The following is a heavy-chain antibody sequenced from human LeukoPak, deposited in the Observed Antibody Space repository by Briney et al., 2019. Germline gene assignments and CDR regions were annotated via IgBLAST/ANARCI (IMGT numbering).Heavy chain of an antibody. J-gene: IGHJ3*02. CDR1: GFTFSSYG. CDR2: IRYDGSNK. V-gene: IGHV3-30*02. CDR3: AKVSYYYGSGSGAFDI. D-gene: IGHD3-10*01. Sequence: GGSLRLSCAASGFTFSSYGMHWVRQAPGKGLVWVAFIRYDGSNKYYADSVKGRFIISRDNSKNTLYLQMNSLRAEDTAVYYCAKVSYYYGSGSGAFDIWGQGTMVTVSS.